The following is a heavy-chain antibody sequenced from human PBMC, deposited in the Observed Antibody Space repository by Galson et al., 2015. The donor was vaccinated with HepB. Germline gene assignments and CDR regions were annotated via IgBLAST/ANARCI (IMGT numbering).Heavy chain of an antibody. J-gene: IGHJ6*03. D-gene: IGHD6-13*01. CDR2: IKQDGSEK. CDR3: ARAMTGVRQAAAGITYYYYYYMDV. V-gene: IGHV3-7*01. Sequence: SLRLSCAASGFTFSSYWMSWVRQAPGKGLEWVANIKQDGSEKYYVDSVKGRFTISRDNAKNSLYLQMNSLRAEDTAVYYCARAMTGVRQAAAGITYYYYYYMDVWGKGTTVTVSS. CDR1: GFTFSSYW.